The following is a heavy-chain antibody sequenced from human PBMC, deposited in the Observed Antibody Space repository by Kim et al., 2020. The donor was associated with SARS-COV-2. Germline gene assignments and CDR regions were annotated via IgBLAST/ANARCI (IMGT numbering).Heavy chain of an antibody. CDR1: GFNFSNFW. V-gene: IGHV3-7*01. Sequence: GGSLRLSCSGSGFNFSNFWMSWVRQAPGKGLEWVANIKHDGSRVFYVDSVKGRFTIFRDNAKKSVYLQMNSLEIEDTAVYFCARDEESEPLVFDYWGQGSLVAVSS. CDR2: IKHDGSRV. CDR3: ARDEESEPLVFDY. D-gene: IGHD1-26*01. J-gene: IGHJ4*02.